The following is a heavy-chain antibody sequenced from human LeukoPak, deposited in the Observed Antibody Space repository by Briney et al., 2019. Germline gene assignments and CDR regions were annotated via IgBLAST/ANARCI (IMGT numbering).Heavy chain of an antibody. J-gene: IGHJ4*02. Sequence: GGSLRLSCAASGFTFRTYWMHWVRQVPGKGLVWVSRMNTDGGNIGYADSVKGRFTISRDNAKNTLYLQMNSLRAEDTAVYYCARENWYLDNWGQGTLVTVSS. CDR3: ARENWYLDN. V-gene: IGHV3-74*01. CDR1: GFTFRTYW. D-gene: IGHD2-15*01. CDR2: MNTDGGNI.